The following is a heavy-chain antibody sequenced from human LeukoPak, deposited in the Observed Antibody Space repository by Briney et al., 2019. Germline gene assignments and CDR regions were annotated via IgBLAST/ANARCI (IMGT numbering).Heavy chain of an antibody. V-gene: IGHV1-69*13. D-gene: IGHD2-15*01. J-gene: IGHJ4*02. CDR2: IIPIFGTA. CDR3: ASVGDCSSGSCYLFDY. CDR1: GGTFSSYA. Sequence: SSVTISCKASGGTFSSYAISWVRQAPGQGLEWMGGIIPIFGTANYAQKFQGRVTITADESTSTAYMELSSLRSEDTAVYYCASVGDCSSGSCYLFDYWGQGTLVTVSS.